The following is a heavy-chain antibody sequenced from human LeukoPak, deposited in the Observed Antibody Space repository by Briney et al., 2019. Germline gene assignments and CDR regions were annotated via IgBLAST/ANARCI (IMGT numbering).Heavy chain of an antibody. J-gene: IGHJ6*02. CDR3: ARADDVLRYFDWARYYYYYGMDV. CDR1: GYTFTNYG. Sequence: GASVKVSCKASGYTFTNYGISWVRQAPGQGLEWMGWISAYNGNTNYAQKLQGRVTMTTDTSTSTAYMELRSLRSDDTAVYYCARADDVLRYFDWARYYYYYGMDVWGQGTTVTVSS. D-gene: IGHD3-9*01. V-gene: IGHV1-18*01. CDR2: ISAYNGNT.